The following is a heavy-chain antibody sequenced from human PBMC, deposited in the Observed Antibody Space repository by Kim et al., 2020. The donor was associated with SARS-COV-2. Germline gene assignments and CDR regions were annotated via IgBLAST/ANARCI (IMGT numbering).Heavy chain of an antibody. CDR3: ARRIAVAGPYYYYGMDV. J-gene: IGHJ6*02. V-gene: IGHV3-48*02. CDR2: ISSSSSTI. D-gene: IGHD6-19*01. Sequence: GGSLRLSCAASGFTFSSYSMNWVRQAPGKGLEWVSYISSSSSTIYYADSVKGRFTISRDNAKNSLYLQMNSLRDEDTAVYYCARRIAVAGPYYYYGMDVWGQRTTVTVSS. CDR1: GFTFSSYS.